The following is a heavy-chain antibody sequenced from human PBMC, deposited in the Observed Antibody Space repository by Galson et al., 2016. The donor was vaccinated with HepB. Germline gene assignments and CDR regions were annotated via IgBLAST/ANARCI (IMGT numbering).Heavy chain of an antibody. J-gene: IGHJ6*02. CDR3: ARYSGSKQWRYYYYGMDV. CDR1: GGSISSSSYY. Sequence: SETLSLTCTVSGGSISSSSYYWGWIRQPPGKGLEWIGSIYYSGSTYYNPSLKSRVTISVDTSKKQFSLKLSSVIAADTAVYYCARYSGSKQWRYYYYGMDVWGQGTTVTVSS. D-gene: IGHD6-13*01. CDR2: IYYSGST. V-gene: IGHV4-39*01.